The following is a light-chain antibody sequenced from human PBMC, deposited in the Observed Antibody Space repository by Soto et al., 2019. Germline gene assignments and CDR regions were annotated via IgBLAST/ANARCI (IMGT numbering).Light chain of an antibody. CDR1: SSNIGNNY. CDR2: DND. CDR3: GTWDSSLSAVV. Sequence: QSVVTQAPSVSGTPGQRVTISCSGSSSNIGNNYVSWYQQLPGTAPKFLIYDNDKRPSGIPDRFSGSKSGTSATLGITGLQTGDEADYYCGTWDSSLSAVVFGGGTKVTVL. J-gene: IGLJ2*01. V-gene: IGLV1-51*01.